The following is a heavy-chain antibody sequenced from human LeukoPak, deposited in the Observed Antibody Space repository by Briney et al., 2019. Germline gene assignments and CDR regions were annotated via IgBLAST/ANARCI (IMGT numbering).Heavy chain of an antibody. CDR2: IYHSGST. Sequence: SETLFLTCTVSGGSISSGGYYWSWIRQPPGKGLEWIGYIYHSGSTYYNPSLKSRVTISVDRSKNQFSLKLSSVTAADTAVYYCAREPYDSTADAFDIWGQGTMVTVSS. CDR1: GGSISSGGYY. J-gene: IGHJ3*02. V-gene: IGHV4-30-2*01. D-gene: IGHD3-22*01. CDR3: AREPYDSTADAFDI.